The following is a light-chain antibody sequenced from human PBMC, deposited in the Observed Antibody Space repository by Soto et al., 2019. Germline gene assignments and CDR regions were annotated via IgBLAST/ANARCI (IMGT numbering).Light chain of an antibody. J-gene: IGKJ4*01. CDR3: QYRGIWPPGAT. CDR2: DAS. Sequence: EIVLTQSPVTLSLSPGERATLSCSASQSTNNYLAWYQQKPGQPPRLLIYDASNRATAITVRFSGSGSGTDFTLTISSLEPEDSAVYYCQYRGIWPPGATFGGGTKVEIK. CDR1: QSTNNY. V-gene: IGKV3-11*01.